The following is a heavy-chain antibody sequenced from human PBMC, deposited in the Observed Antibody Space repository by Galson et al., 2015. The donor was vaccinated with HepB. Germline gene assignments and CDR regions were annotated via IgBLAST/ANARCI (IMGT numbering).Heavy chain of an antibody. Sequence: SLRLSCAASGFTFSRYWMTWVRQAPGKGLEWVANIKQDGGETDYVDSVKGRFTISRDNAMNSLYLQMDSLGAEDAAMYYCARCPGRWYFDDWGRGTLVTVSS. V-gene: IGHV3-7*03. J-gene: IGHJ2*01. CDR3: ARCPGRWYFDD. CDR2: IKQDGGET. CDR1: GFTFSRYW.